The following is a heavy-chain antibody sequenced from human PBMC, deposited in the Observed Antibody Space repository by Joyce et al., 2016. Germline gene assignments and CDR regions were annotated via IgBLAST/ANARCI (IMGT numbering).Heavy chain of an antibody. CDR2: LYFRGST. J-gene: IGHJ4*02. CDR1: GGSIRTSSYY. CDR3: APLLRGGRQGYYSNVAF. Sequence: QVQLQESGPGLVKPSETLSLTCTVSGGSIRTSSYYWGWIRQPPGKGLEWIGSLYFRGSTYYNPSRKSRVTMSVDTSRSQFSLRLKSVTAADTAIYYCAPLLRGGRQGYYSNVAFWGRGTLVTVSS. D-gene: IGHD3-22*01. V-gene: IGHV4-39*07.